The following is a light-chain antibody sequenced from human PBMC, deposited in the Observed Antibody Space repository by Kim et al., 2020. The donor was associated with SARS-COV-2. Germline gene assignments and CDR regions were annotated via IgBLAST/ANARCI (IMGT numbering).Light chain of an antibody. CDR3: QQYGSSPPYT. J-gene: IGKJ2*01. CDR1: QSVSSSY. Sequence: SPGERATLSFRASQSVSSSYLAWYQQKPGQAPRLHFYGASSRATGIPDRFSGSGSGADFTLTISRLEPEDFAVYYCQQYGSSPPYTFGQGTKLEI. V-gene: IGKV3-20*01. CDR2: GAS.